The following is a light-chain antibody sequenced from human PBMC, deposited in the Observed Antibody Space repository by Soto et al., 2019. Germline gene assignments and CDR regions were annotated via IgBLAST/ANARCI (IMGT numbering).Light chain of an antibody. CDR1: SSDVGGFNY. V-gene: IGLV2-14*01. CDR3: TSYTSTALRV. Sequence: QSPLAQPASVSLSPGQSITISCTGTSSDVGGFNYVSWYQQHPGKAPKVMIYEVSNRPSGVSNRFSGSKSGNTASLTISGLQAEDEADYYCTSYTSTALRVFGGGTKVTVL. CDR2: EVS. J-gene: IGLJ3*02.